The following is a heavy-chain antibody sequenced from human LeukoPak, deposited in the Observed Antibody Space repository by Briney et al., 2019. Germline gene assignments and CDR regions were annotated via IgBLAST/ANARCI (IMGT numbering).Heavy chain of an antibody. V-gene: IGHV3-23*01. Sequence: PGGPLRLSCAPSGFTFSNYAINWVRQAPGKGLEWVSAFSGNDGSTYYADSVRGRFTISRDNSKHTLYLQMTSLRAEDTAVYYCAKMTPRSYHMDVWGKGTTVTVSS. CDR2: FSGNDGST. CDR3: AKMTPRSYHMDV. CDR1: GFTFSNYA. J-gene: IGHJ6*03.